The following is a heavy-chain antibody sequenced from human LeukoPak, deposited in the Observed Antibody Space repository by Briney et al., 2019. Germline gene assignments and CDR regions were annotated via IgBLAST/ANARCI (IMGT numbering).Heavy chain of an antibody. Sequence: SETLSLTCTVSGDSISSYYWSWIRQPPGKGLEWIGYIYYSGSTNYNPSLKSRVTISVDTSKNQFSLKLSSVTAADTAVYYCARAYSGHLYYFDYWGQGTLVTVSS. CDR3: ARAYSGHLYYFDY. V-gene: IGHV4-59*01. D-gene: IGHD1-26*01. CDR2: IYYSGST. J-gene: IGHJ4*02. CDR1: GDSISSYY.